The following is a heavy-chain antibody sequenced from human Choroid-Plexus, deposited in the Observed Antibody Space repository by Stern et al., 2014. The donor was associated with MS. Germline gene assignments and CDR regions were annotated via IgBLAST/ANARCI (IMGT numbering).Heavy chain of an antibody. CDR3: ARDQRGITIFGVVTDYYYLGMDV. CDR2: INPHTGCT. CDR1: GYIFTGYY. V-gene: IGHV1-2*02. J-gene: IGHJ6*02. D-gene: IGHD3-3*01. Sequence: QMQLVQSGAEVKKPGASVKVSCKTSGYIFTGYYIHWVRKAPGQGLERMAWINPHTGCTKYAHKFKGRVTLSRDTSISTAYVELSSLTSDDTAVYYCARDQRGITIFGVVTDYYYLGMDVWGQGTTVTVSS.